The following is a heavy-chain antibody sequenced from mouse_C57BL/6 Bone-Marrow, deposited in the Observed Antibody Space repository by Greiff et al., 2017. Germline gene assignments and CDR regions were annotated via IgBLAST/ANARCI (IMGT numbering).Heavy chain of an antibody. CDR2: IDPENGDT. CDR1: GFNIKDDY. Sequence: VQLQQSGAELVRPGASVKLSCTASGFNIKDDYMHWVKQRPEQGLEWIGWIDPENGDTEYASKFQGKATITADTSSNTAYLQLSSLTSEDTAVYYCTTSLYYYGSKDYWGQGTTLTVSS. J-gene: IGHJ2*01. CDR3: TTSLYYYGSKDY. V-gene: IGHV14-4*01. D-gene: IGHD1-1*01.